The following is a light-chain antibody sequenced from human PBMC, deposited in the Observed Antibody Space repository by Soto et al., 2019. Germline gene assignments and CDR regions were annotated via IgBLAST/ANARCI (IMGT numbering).Light chain of an antibody. V-gene: IGKV1D-16*02. CDR2: AAS. Sequence: DIQMTQSPSSLSASVGERVTITCRARQGISSWLAWYQQRPEKAPKSLIYAASSFQSVSPSSFRVSRSGTDFTLPISSLQPQSFAPYYGQQYSSYPYTIGQGTNLGIK. CDR3: QQYSSYPYT. CDR1: QGISSW. J-gene: IGKJ2*01.